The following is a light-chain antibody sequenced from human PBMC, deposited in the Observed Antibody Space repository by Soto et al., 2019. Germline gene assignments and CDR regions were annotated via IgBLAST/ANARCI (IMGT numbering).Light chain of an antibody. J-gene: IGKJ1*01. CDR2: STS. CDR3: QQANNFPWT. Sequence: DIQMTQSPSSVSASVGDSVTITCRANQVINNLLAWYQQKPGKAPKLLIYSTSNVQSGAPSRFSGGRSGTDFTLTISSLQTEDFATYYWQQANNFPWTFGQGTRVDIK. CDR1: QVINNL. V-gene: IGKV1-12*01.